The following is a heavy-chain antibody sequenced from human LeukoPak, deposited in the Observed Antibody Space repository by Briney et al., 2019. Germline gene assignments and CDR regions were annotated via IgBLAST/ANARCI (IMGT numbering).Heavy chain of an antibody. CDR2: IYTIGST. CDR3: ARTYYDFWSGYYYYYMDV. CDR1: GGSISSGSYY. J-gene: IGHJ6*03. V-gene: IGHV4-61*02. Sequence: SETLSLTCTVSGGSISSGSYYWSWIRQPAGKGLEWIGRIYTIGSTNYNPSLKSRVTISVDTSKNQFSLKLSSVTAADTAVYYCARTYYDFWSGYYYYYMDVWGKGTTVTVSS. D-gene: IGHD3-3*01.